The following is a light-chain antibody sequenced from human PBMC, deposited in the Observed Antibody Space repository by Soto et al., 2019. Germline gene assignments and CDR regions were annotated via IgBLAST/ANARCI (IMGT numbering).Light chain of an antibody. V-gene: IGKV1-39*01. J-gene: IGKJ4*01. Sequence: DIQMTQSPSSLSASVGDRVTITCQASQNINNYLNWYQQKPGKAPKLLIYAASSLQSGVPSRFSGSGSGTDFTLTISSLQPEDFATYYCQQLESYPSTFGGGTRWIS. CDR3: QQLESYPST. CDR2: AAS. CDR1: QNINNY.